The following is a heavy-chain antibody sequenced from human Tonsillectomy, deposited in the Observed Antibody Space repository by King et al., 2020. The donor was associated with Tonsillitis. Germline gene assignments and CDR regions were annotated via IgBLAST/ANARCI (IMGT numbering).Heavy chain of an antibody. Sequence: VQLQESGPGLVKPSETLSLTCTVSGYSISSGSYWGWIRQHPGRGLEWIGSIFHSGSTSYNPSLKSRVTISVDTSKNQFSLKLSSVTAADTAVYYCSRVYYECWSGYYFFDYWGQGTLVTVSS. J-gene: IGHJ4*02. CDR3: SRVYYECWSGYYFFDY. CDR2: IFHSGST. V-gene: IGHV4-38-2*02. CDR1: GYSISSGSY. D-gene: IGHD3-3*01.